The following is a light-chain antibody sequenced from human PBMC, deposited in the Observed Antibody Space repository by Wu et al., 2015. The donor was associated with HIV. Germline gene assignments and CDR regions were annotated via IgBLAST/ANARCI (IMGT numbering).Light chain of an antibody. CDR1: QSVGSN. CDR2: GAS. Sequence: EIVMTQSPATLSVSPGERATLSCRASQSVGSNLAWYQQKRGQAPRLLIYGASTRATGNPVRFSGSGSGTEFTLTISSMQPEDIASFXLLY. V-gene: IGKV3-15*01. CDR3: LY. J-gene: IGKJ2*03.